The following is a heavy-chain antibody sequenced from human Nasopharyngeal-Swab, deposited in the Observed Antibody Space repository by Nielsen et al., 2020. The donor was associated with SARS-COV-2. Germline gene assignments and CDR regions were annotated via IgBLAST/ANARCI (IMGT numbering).Heavy chain of an antibody. CDR1: GFTFTSYN. CDR2: IWYDGSNK. V-gene: IGHV3-33*08. J-gene: IGHJ4*02. D-gene: IGHD1-7*01. Sequence: GGSLRLSCAASGFTFTSYNMHWVRQAPGKGLEWVAVIWYDGSNKYYADSVKGRFTISRDNSKNTLYLQMNSLRAEDTAVYYCARLLELPDYWGQGTLVTVSS. CDR3: ARLLELPDY.